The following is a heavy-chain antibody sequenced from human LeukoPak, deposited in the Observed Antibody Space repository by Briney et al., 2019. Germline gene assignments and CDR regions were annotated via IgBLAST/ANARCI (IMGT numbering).Heavy chain of an antibody. D-gene: IGHD6-13*01. J-gene: IGHJ4*02. CDR3: ARRKSGSWLYGVFFDY. CDR1: GYSISSGYY. Sequence: PSETLSLTCAVSGYSISSGYYWGWIRQPPGKGLEWIGSIYHSGSTYYNPSLKSRVTISVDTSKNQFSLKLSSVTAADTAVYYCARRKSGSWLYGVFFDYWGQGTLVTVSS. CDR2: IYHSGST. V-gene: IGHV4-38-2*01.